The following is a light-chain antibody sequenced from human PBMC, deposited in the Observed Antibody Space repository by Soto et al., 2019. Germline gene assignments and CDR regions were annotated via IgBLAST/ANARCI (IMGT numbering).Light chain of an antibody. CDR3: QQCGTSRT. CDR1: QSISNSY. J-gene: IGKJ1*01. CDR2: GAS. Sequence: EIVLTQSPGTMSLSPGERATLSCRASQSISNSYLAWYQQKPGQAPMLLIYGASSRATGIPDRFSGSGSGTDFTLTISRLEPEDFAVYYCQQCGTSRTFGQETKVEIK. V-gene: IGKV3-20*01.